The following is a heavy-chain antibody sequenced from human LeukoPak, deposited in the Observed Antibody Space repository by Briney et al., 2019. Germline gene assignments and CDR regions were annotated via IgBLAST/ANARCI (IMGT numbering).Heavy chain of an antibody. CDR2: ISGTGGTT. D-gene: IGHD4-17*01. Sequence: PGGSLRLSCAASGFTFSNYSMSWVRQAPGKGLEWVSTISGTGGTTYYADSVKGRFTISRDNSKDTLFLQFKSLRADDTAVYYCAKGGGTTVTAAANYWGQGTLVTVSS. CDR1: GFTFSNYS. J-gene: IGHJ4*02. CDR3: AKGGGTTVTAAANY. V-gene: IGHV3-23*01.